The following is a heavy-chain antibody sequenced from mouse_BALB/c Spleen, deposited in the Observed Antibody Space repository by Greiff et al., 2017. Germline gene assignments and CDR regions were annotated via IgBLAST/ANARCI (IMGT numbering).Heavy chain of an antibody. Sequence: VQLQQSGPELVKPGASVKMSCKASGYTFTSYVMHWVKQKPGQGLEWIGYINPYNDGTKYNEKFKGKATLTSDKSSSTAYMELSSLTSEDSAVYYCARKGFFYYGSSPHWYFDVWGAGTTVTVSS. CDR2: INPYNDGT. J-gene: IGHJ1*01. CDR1: GYTFTSYV. CDR3: ARKGFFYYGSSPHWYFDV. V-gene: IGHV1-14*01. D-gene: IGHD1-1*01.